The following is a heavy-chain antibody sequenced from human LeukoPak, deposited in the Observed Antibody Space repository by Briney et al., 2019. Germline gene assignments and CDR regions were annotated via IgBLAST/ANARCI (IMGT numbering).Heavy chain of an antibody. J-gene: IGHJ4*02. Sequence: GGSLRLSCAASGFTFSSYEMNWVRQAPGKGLEWVSYISSSGSTIYYADSVKGRFTISRDNAKNSLYLHMNSLRAEDTAVYYCARGAGAAAGTGDYWGQGTLVTVSS. V-gene: IGHV3-48*03. D-gene: IGHD6-13*01. CDR1: GFTFSSYE. CDR3: ARGAGAAAGTGDY. CDR2: ISSSGSTI.